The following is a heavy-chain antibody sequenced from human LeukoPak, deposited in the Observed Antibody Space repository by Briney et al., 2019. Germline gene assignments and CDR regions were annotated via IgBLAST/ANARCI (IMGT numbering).Heavy chain of an antibody. J-gene: IGHJ3*01. D-gene: IGHD3-22*01. Sequence: GESLEISCQGSGSKFNAYWIAGVRQLPGKGREWMGIIYPDDSATIYSPSFQVQVTISADKFFSIPYLQWSSLKASDTAMYYCARPNITSYYDSRGYDAFDVWGQGTMVIVSS. CDR2: IYPDDSAT. CDR1: GSKFNAYW. V-gene: IGHV5-51*01. CDR3: ARPNITSYYDSRGYDAFDV.